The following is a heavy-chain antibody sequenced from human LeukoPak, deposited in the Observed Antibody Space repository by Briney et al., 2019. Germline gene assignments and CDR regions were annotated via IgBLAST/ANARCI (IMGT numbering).Heavy chain of an antibody. CDR1: GFTFSSYG. Sequence: PGGSLRLSCAASGFTFSSYGMHWVRQATGKGLESVAFIRYDGSNKYYADSVKGRFTISRDNSKNTLYLQMNSLRAEDTAVYYCARGADYYYYMDVWGKGTTVTVSS. CDR2: IRYDGSNK. CDR3: ARGADYYYYMDV. J-gene: IGHJ6*03. V-gene: IGHV3-30*02.